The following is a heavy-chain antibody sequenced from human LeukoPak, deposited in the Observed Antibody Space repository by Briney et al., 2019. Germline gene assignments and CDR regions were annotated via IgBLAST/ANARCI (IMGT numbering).Heavy chain of an antibody. CDR2: INPNSGGT. CDR3: ARNPPYCTSTSCYNDY. CDR1: GYTFTIYY. Sequence: ASVKVSCKASGYTFTIYYMHWVRQAPAQGLEWMGWINPNSGGTSYAQRFQGRVTMTRDTSISTAYMELSGLTSDDTAVYYCARNPPYCTSTSCYNDYWGQGTLVTVSS. J-gene: IGHJ4*02. D-gene: IGHD2-2*02. V-gene: IGHV1-2*02.